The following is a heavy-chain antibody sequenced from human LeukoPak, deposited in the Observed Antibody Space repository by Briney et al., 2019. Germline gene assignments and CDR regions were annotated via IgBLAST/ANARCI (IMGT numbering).Heavy chain of an antibody. V-gene: IGHV3-53*01. J-gene: IGHJ4*02. CDR1: GFTVNSNY. Sequence: GGSLRLSCAASGFTVNSNYMSWVRQAPGKGLEWVSVIYSGGSSYYADSVKGRFTISRDNSKNTLYLQMNSLRAEDTAVYYCAKEGNDFWSGYSFDYWGQGTLVTVSS. D-gene: IGHD3-3*01. CDR2: IYSGGSS. CDR3: AKEGNDFWSGYSFDY.